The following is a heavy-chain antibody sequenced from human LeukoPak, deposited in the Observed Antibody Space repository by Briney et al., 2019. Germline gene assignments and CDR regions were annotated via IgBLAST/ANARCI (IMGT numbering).Heavy chain of an antibody. D-gene: IGHD3-3*01. CDR1: GFTFSSYS. CDR3: ARGDRPAHDFWSGIAYYMDV. CDR2: IRSSSGYI. Sequence: GSLRLSCAAPGFTFSSYSVNWVRQAPGKGLEWVSYIRSSSGYIYYADSVKGRFTISRDNAKNSLYLQMNSLRAEDTAVYYCARGDRPAHDFWSGIAYYMDVWGKGTTVTVSS. V-gene: IGHV3-21*01. J-gene: IGHJ6*03.